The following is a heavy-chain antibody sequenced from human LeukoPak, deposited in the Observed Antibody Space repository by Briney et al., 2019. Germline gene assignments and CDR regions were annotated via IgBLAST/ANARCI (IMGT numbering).Heavy chain of an antibody. CDR2: VNTDGSTI. CDR1: GFTFSDCW. D-gene: IGHD5-18*01. Sequence: PGGSLGLSCAASGFTFSDCWMHWVRQAPGKGLEWVSRVNTDGSTINYADSVKSRFTVSRDNAKNTMYLQMNSLRAEDSAVYYCARALGYSYGYGIYWGQGTLVTVSS. V-gene: IGHV3-74*01. J-gene: IGHJ4*02. CDR3: ARALGYSYGYGIY.